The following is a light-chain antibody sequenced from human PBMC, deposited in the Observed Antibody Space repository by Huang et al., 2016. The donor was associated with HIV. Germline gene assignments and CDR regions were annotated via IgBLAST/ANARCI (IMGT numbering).Light chain of an antibody. V-gene: IGKV3-11*01. CDR3: QQRSTWPFT. J-gene: IGKJ2*01. Sequence: EIVLTQSPATLSLSPGEGATLSCRASQSVSSYLAWYQQSPGQAPRRLIYDASNRATGAPTRFSGSGSGTDFTLTITSLEPEDFAVYYCQQRSTWPFTFGQGTKLEIK. CDR1: QSVSSY. CDR2: DAS.